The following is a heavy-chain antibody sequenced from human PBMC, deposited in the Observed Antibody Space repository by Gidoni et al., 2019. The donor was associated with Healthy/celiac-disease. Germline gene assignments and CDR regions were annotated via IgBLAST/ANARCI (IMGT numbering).Heavy chain of an antibody. V-gene: IGHV3-7*03. J-gene: IGHJ6*02. Sequence: EVQLVESGGGLVQPGGSLRLSCAASGFTFSSYWMSWVRQAPGKGLEWVANIKQDGSEKYYVDSVKGRFTISRDNAKNSLYLQMNSLRAEDTAVYYCARSDRLLDYYDSRIYYYYGMDVWGQGTTVTVSS. D-gene: IGHD3-22*01. CDR1: GFTFSSYW. CDR2: IKQDGSEK. CDR3: ARSDRLLDYYDSRIYYYYGMDV.